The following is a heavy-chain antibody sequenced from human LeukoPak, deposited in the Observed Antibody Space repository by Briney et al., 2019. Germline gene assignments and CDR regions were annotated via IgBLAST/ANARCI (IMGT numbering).Heavy chain of an antibody. CDR3: ARGGYSGSLDI. D-gene: IGHD1-26*01. Sequence: ASVKVSFKPSGYTFTNYGIYWVRQAPGQGLEWMGWISAYNGNTNYAHKLQGRVTMTTDTSTSTAYMELRSLRSDDTAVYYCARGGYSGSLDIRGQGTMGTVSS. J-gene: IGHJ3*02. CDR1: GYTFTNYG. CDR2: ISAYNGNT. V-gene: IGHV1-18*01.